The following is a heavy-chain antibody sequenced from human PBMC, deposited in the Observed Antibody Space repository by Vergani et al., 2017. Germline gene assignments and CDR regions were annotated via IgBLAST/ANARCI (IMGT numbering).Heavy chain of an antibody. D-gene: IGHD2-2*01. CDR2: IVVGSGNT. CDR3: AKDQVVVPASGLNWFDP. CDR1: GFTFTSSA. J-gene: IGHJ5*02. Sequence: QLVQSGAEVKKPGTSVKVSCKASGFTFTSSAMQWVRQARGQRLEWIGWIVVGSGNTNYAQKFQERVTITRDMSTSTAYMELSSLRSEDTALYYCAKDQVVVPASGLNWFDPWGQGTLVTVSS. V-gene: IGHV1-58*02.